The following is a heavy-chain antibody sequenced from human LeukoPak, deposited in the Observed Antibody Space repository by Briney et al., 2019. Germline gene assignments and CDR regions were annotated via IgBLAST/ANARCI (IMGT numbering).Heavy chain of an antibody. CDR2: IIAIFDTA. J-gene: IGHJ5*02. D-gene: IGHD1-20*01. CDR3: ARERGSITGTTSLGVWFDP. Sequence: GASVKVSCKASGGTFSSYGISWVRQAPGQGLEWMGGIIAIFDTANYAQKFQGRVTITADESTSTAYMELSSLRSEDTAVYYCARERGSITGTTSLGVWFDPWGQGTLVTVSS. V-gene: IGHV1-69*13. CDR1: GGTFSSYG.